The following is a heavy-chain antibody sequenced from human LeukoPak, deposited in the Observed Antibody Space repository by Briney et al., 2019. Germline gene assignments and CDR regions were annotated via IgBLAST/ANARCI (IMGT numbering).Heavy chain of an antibody. CDR2: ISPSGGST. V-gene: IGHV1-46*01. CDR3: ARDNSVRDEAWWFNP. D-gene: IGHD5-24*01. CDR1: GYTFTSNY. J-gene: IGHJ5*02. Sequence: GASVKLSCKAFGYTFTSNYMHWVRHAPGQGPEWMGVISPSGGSTTYAQKFQGRVTLTRDMSTSTDYLEMSSLRSEDTAVYYCARDNSVRDEAWWFNPWGQGTLVTVSS.